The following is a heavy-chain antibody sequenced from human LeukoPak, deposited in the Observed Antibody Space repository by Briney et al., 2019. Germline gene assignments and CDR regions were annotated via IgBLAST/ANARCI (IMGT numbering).Heavy chain of an antibody. V-gene: IGHV3-21*01. CDR2: ISSSSSYI. Sequence: GGSLRLSCAASGFTFSSYSMNWVRQAPGKGLEWVSSISSSSSYIYYADLVKGRFTISRDNAKNSLYLQMNSLRAEDTAVYYCARDVEQQLVGYYGMDVWGQGTTVTVSS. CDR1: GFTFSSYS. D-gene: IGHD6-13*01. J-gene: IGHJ6*02. CDR3: ARDVEQQLVGYYGMDV.